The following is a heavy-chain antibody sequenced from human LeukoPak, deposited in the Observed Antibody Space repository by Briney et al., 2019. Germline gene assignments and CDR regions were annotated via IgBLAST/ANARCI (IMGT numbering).Heavy chain of an antibody. D-gene: IGHD6-6*01. CDR2: SGHSDGTT. Sequence: GGSLRLSCAASGFSFSSYAMNWVRQAPGKGLEWVSSGHSDGTTYYADSVKGRFTISRDNSKNTLSLQMNSLRAEDTAVYYCAKGPRIAARPTIWFDSWGQGTPVTVSS. V-gene: IGHV3-23*01. CDR3: AKGPRIAARPTIWFDS. CDR1: GFSFSSYA. J-gene: IGHJ5*01.